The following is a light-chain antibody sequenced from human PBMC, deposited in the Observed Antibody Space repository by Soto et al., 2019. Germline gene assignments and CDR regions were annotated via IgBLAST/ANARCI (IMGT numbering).Light chain of an antibody. CDR3: QHWNDYSWT. Sequence: DXXXTXSPSTLSASVGDRVTITCRASQSISIWLAWYQQKPGKAPNLLIYKTSSLETGVPSRFSGSGSGTEFTLTISSLQPDDFATYYCQHWNDYSWTFGQGTKVEVK. CDR1: QSISIW. V-gene: IGKV1-5*03. CDR2: KTS. J-gene: IGKJ1*01.